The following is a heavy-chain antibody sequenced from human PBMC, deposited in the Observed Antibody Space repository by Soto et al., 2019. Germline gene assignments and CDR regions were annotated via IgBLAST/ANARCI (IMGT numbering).Heavy chain of an antibody. J-gene: IGHJ4*02. Sequence: EVQLVESGGGLIQPGGSLRLSCAASKFTFSLSNMNWVRQAPGKGLEWISYISFNSNTIVYADSVRGRFTISRDNAKNSHHLQMNSLRGEDTAVYYCARGVTNLDSWGQGTLVTVSS. CDR1: KFTFSLSN. D-gene: IGHD1-1*01. CDR2: ISFNSNTI. CDR3: ARGVTNLDS. V-gene: IGHV3-48*01.